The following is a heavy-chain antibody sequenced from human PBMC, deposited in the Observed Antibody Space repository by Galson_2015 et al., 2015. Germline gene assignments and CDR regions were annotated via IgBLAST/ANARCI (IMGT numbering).Heavy chain of an antibody. D-gene: IGHD6-13*01. CDR3: ARDRRGLAAAGTLD. J-gene: IGHJ4*02. CDR2: IIPIFGTA. CDR1: FSSYA. Sequence: FSSYAISWVRQAPGQGLEWMGGIIPIFGTANYAQKFQGRVTITADESTSTAYMELSSLRSEDTAVYYCARDRRGLAAAGTLDWGQGTLVTVSS. V-gene: IGHV1-69*01.